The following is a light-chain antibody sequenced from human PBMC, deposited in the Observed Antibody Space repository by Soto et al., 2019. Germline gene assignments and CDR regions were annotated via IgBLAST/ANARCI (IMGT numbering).Light chain of an antibody. Sequence: DIQMTQSPSSLSASVGDRVTITCRTSQSINTYLNWYQQKPGKAPKLLIYGASSLQSGVPLRFSGSGSGTDFTLTITTLQPEDVATYYCHGSYSFLWGTCGHWTKVEIK. CDR1: QSINTY. CDR3: HGSYSFLWGT. CDR2: GAS. J-gene: IGKJ1*01. V-gene: IGKV1-39*01.